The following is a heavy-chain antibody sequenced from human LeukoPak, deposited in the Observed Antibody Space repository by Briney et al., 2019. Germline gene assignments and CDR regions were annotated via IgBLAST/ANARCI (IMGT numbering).Heavy chain of an antibody. CDR3: ARVRRAFAASSTPYYYYYYMDV. D-gene: IGHD6-13*01. V-gene: IGHV4-34*01. J-gene: IGHJ6*03. CDR1: GGSFSGYY. Sequence: SETLSLTCAVYGGSFSGYYWSWIRQPPGKGLEWIGEINHSGSTNYNPSLKSRVTISVDTSKNQFSLKLSSVTAADTAVYYCARVRRAFAASSTPYYYYYYMDVWGKGTTVTVSS. CDR2: INHSGST.